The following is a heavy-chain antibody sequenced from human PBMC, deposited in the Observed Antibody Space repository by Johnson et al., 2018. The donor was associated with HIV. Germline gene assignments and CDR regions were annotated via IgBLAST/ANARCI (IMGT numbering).Heavy chain of an antibody. D-gene: IGHD2-15*01. CDR1: GFTFAEYG. CDR2: IHWNGGRT. CDR3: ARVRGDCSGGSCYRWGTFDI. J-gene: IGHJ3*02. Sequence: VQLVESGGGVVRPGGSLSPSCAASGFTFAEYGMSWVRQVTGKGLEWVSGIHWNGGRTGYADSVQGRFTISRDNAKNSLYLQMNSLRAEDTALYYCARVRGDCSGGSCYRWGTFDIWGQGTMVTVSS. V-gene: IGHV3-20*04.